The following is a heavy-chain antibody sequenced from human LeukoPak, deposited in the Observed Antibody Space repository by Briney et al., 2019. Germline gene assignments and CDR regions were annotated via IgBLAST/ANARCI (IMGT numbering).Heavy chain of an antibody. CDR2: ISGSSATI. J-gene: IGHJ6*03. CDR3: ARRSEFGVLYYMDV. Sequence: GGSLRLSCAAVGFTFCTYSMNWVRQAPGKGLEWVSYISGSSATIYYADSVKGRFTISRDNAKNSLYLQMNSLRAEGTAVYFCARRSEFGVLYYMDVWGKGTTVTASS. D-gene: IGHD3-16*01. V-gene: IGHV3-48*01. CDR1: GFTFCTYS.